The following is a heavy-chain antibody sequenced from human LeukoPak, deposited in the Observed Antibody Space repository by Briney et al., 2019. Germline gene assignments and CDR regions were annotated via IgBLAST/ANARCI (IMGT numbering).Heavy chain of an antibody. D-gene: IGHD6-19*01. CDR2: INTNTGNP. J-gene: IGHJ1*01. V-gene: IGHV7-4-1*02. CDR3: ARGLGLGSGWSVRALQH. Sequence: ASVKVSCKASGYTFTTYAMNWVRQAPGQGLERMGSINTNTGNPTYAQGFTGRFVFSLDTSVSTAHLQISSLEAEGTAVYYCARGLGLGSGWSVRALQHWGQGTLVTVSS. CDR1: GYTFTTYA.